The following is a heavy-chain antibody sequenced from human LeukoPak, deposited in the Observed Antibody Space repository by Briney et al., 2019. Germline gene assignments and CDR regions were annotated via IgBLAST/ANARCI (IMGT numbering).Heavy chain of an antibody. V-gene: IGHV1-69*04. CDR2: IIPILGIA. J-gene: IGHJ6*02. CDR1: GGTFSSYA. Sequence: GASVKVSRKVSGGTFSSYAISWVRQAPGQGLEWMGRIIPILGIANYAQKFQGRVTITADKSTSTAYMELSSLRSEDTAVYYCARELGMDVWGQGTTVTVSS. CDR3: ARELGMDV.